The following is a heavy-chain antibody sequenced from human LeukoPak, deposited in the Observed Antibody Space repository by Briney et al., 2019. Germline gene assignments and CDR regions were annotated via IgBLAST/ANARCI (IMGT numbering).Heavy chain of an antibody. J-gene: IGHJ6*03. CDR3: AAWFGELPVHYYYYYMDV. V-gene: IGHV3-7*01. D-gene: IGHD3-10*01. CDR1: GFTFSSYW. Sequence: GSLRLSCAASGFTFSSYWMSWVRQAPGKGLEWVANIKLDGSEKYYVDSVKGRFAISRDNAKKSLYLQMNSLRDEDTAVYYCAAWFGELPVHYYYYYMDVWGKGTTVTVSS. CDR2: IKLDGSEK.